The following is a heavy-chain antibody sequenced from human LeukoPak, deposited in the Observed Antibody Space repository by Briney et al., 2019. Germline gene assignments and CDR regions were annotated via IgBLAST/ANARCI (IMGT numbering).Heavy chain of an antibody. CDR2: ISLGSSTM. D-gene: IGHD2-15*01. Sequence: PGGSLRLSCAASGFTFSSFTMNWARQVPGKGLEWVSYISLGSSTMFYADSVKGRFTISRDNAKNSLYLQMNSLRDDDTDVYYCARVGNGRSWDYWGQGTLVSVSS. V-gene: IGHV3-48*02. CDR3: ARVGNGRSWDY. J-gene: IGHJ4*02. CDR1: GFTFSSFT.